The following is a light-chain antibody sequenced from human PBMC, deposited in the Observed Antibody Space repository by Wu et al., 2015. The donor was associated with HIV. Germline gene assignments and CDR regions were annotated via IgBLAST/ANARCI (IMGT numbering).Light chain of an antibody. CDR3: QHYNNWPPWA. CDR1: RSVDVN. V-gene: IGKV3-15*01. Sequence: EIVMTQSPATLSVSPGETITLSCRASRSVDVNLAWYQQKPGQAPRLLMYGASTGATGIPARFSGSGSGTEFTLTISSLQSEEFAVYYCQHYNNWPPWAFGPGTKVEIK. CDR2: GAS. J-gene: IGKJ1*01.